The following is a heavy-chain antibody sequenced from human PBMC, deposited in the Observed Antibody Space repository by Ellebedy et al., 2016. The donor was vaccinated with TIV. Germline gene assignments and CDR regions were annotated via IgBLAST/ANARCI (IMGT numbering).Heavy chain of an antibody. CDR2: IRSKAYGGRT. J-gene: IGHJ2*01. Sequence: GESLKISCSPSGFTFGDYAMTWFRQAPGKGLEWVGFIRSKAYGGRTEYAASVKDRFTFSRDDSKSIAYLQMNSLKTEDTAVYYCTRWGASNDWYFDLWGRGTLVTVSS. V-gene: IGHV3-49*03. CDR3: TRWGASNDWYFDL. CDR1: GFTFGDYA. D-gene: IGHD3-16*01.